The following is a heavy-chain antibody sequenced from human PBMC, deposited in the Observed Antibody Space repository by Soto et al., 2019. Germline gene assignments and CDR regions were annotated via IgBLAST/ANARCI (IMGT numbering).Heavy chain of an antibody. V-gene: IGHV4-31*03. CDR1: GGSISSGGYY. D-gene: IGHD3-3*01. Sequence: PSETLSLTCTVSGGSISSGGYYWSWIRQHPGKGLEWIGYIYYSGSTYYNPSLKSRVTISVDTSKNQFSLKLSSVTAADTAVYYCARVLRFLEGPTWIDYWGQGTLVTVSS. J-gene: IGHJ4*02. CDR3: ARVLRFLEGPTWIDY. CDR2: IYYSGST.